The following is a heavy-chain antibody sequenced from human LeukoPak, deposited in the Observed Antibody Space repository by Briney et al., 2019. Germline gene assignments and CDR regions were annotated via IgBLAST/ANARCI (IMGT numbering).Heavy chain of an antibody. V-gene: IGHV4-39*07. CDR3: ATSHHYDILTGYYSPYYYYGMDV. CDR2: IYYSGST. J-gene: IGHJ6*02. Sequence: SETLSLTCTVSGGSISSSSYYWGWIRQPPGKGLEWIGSIYYSGSTYYNPSLKSQVTISVDTSKNQFSLKLSSVTAADTAVYYCATSHHYDILTGYYSPYYYYGMDVWGQGTTVTVSS. D-gene: IGHD3-9*01. CDR1: GGSISSSSYY.